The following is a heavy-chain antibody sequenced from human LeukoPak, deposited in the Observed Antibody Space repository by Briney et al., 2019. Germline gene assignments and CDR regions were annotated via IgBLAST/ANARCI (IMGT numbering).Heavy chain of an antibody. CDR2: ISSSSSYI. V-gene: IGHV3-21*01. CDR3: ARSAYCGGDCSVYGMDV. J-gene: IGHJ6*02. Sequence: PGGSLRLSCAASGFTFSSYSMNWVRQAPGKGLEWVSSISSSSSYIYYADSVKGRFTISRDNAKNSLYLQMNSLRAEDTAVYYCARSAYCGGDCSVYGMDVWGQGTTVTVSS. CDR1: GFTFSSYS. D-gene: IGHD2-21*02.